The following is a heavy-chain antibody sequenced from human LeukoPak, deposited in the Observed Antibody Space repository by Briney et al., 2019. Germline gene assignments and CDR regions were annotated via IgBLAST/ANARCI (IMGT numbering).Heavy chain of an antibody. CDR2: LYYSGGT. Sequence: SDTLSLTCTVSGGSISSYYWSWIRQPPGKGLEWIGYLYYSGGTNYNPSLKSRVTVSVDTSNNQFSLKLSSVTAADTAVYYFARGSGLIFDYWGQGNLVTVSS. D-gene: IGHD6-25*01. V-gene: IGHV4-59*07. J-gene: IGHJ4*02. CDR3: ARGSGLIFDY. CDR1: GGSISSYY.